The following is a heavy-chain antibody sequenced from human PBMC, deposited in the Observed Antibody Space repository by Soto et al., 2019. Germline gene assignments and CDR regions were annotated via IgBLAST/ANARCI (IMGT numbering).Heavy chain of an antibody. J-gene: IGHJ6*02. Sequence: PSETLSLTCAVYGGSFSGYYWSWIRQPPGKGLEWIGEINHSGSTNYNPSLKSRVTISVDTSKNQFSLKLSSVTAADTAVYYCARSGRSIVVVPAAIRRYGMDVWGQGTTVTVSS. V-gene: IGHV4-34*01. D-gene: IGHD2-2*02. CDR3: ARSGRSIVVVPAAIRRYGMDV. CDR2: INHSGST. CDR1: GGSFSGYY.